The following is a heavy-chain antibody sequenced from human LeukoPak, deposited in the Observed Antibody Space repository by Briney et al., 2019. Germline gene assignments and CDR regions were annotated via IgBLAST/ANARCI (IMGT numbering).Heavy chain of an antibody. J-gene: IGHJ4*02. D-gene: IGHD2-2*02. CDR1: GYXFTNYW. V-gene: IGHV5-51*01. CDR2: IYPGDSDT. CDR3: ARRQIPYYFDN. Sequence: GESLKISCNASGYXFTNYWIGWVRQMPGKGLEWMGIIYPGDSDTRYSPSFQGQVTISADKSISTAYLQWSSLKASDTAMYYCARRQIPYYFDNWGQGTLVTVSS.